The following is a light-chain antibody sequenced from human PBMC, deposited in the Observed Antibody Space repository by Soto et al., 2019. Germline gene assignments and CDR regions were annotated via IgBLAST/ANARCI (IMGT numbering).Light chain of an antibody. CDR3: ASYEAL. Sequence: QSVLTQPASVSASPEQSITISCTGTNSNVGHFNLVSWYQQHPGKAPQLIIYENDKRPSGVTDRFSGSKSGSTASLTISALQAEDEADYYCASYEALFGAGTKLTVL. CDR2: END. J-gene: IGLJ2*01. V-gene: IGLV2-23*01. CDR1: NSNVGHFNL.